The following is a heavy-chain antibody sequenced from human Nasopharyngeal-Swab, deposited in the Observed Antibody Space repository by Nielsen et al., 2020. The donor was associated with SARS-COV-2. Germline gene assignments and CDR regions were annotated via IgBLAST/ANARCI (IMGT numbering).Heavy chain of an antibody. CDR1: GFTFSNAW. Sequence: GGSLRLSCAASGFTFSNAWMSWVRQAPGKGREWVGRIKSKTDGGTTDYAAPVKGRFTISRDDSKNTLYLQMNSLRAEDTAVYYCARELGGDYCSSTSCYSPRHGMDVWGQGTTVTVSS. CDR2: IKSKTDGGTT. CDR3: ARELGGDYCSSTSCYSPRHGMDV. V-gene: IGHV3-15*01. J-gene: IGHJ6*02. D-gene: IGHD2-2*02.